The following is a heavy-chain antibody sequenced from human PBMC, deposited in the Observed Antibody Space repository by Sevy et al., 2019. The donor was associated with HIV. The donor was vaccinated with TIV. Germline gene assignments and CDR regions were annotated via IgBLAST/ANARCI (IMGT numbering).Heavy chain of an antibody. D-gene: IGHD2-2*01. J-gene: IGHJ4*02. V-gene: IGHV1-69*13. CDR1: GGIFSNFA. CDR3: ARGYCTTTRCSNSSLDN. CDR2: IILIFGTP. Sequence: ASVKVSCKASGGIFSNFAINWVRQAPGQGLQWMGGIILIFGTPNYAQKFQGRVTITADESTSTAYMELSSLRSEDTAVYYCARGYCTTTRCSNSSLDNWGQGTLVTVSS.